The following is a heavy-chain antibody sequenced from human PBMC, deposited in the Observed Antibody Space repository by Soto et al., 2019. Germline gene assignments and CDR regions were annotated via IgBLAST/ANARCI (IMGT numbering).Heavy chain of an antibody. V-gene: IGHV1-46*01. CDR3: ARDNVVDWPAAPDYYYYMDV. J-gene: IGHJ6*03. D-gene: IGHD2-2*01. Sequence: ASVKVSCKASGYTFTSYYMHWVRQAPGQGLEWMGIINPSGGSTSYAQKFQGRVTMTRDTSTSTVYMELSSLRSDDTAVYYCARDNVVDWPAAPDYYYYMDVWGKGTTVTVSS. CDR2: INPSGGST. CDR1: GYTFTSYY.